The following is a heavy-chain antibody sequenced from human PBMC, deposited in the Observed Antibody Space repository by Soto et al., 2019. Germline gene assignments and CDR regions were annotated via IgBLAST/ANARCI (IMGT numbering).Heavy chain of an antibody. Sequence: GGSLRLSCAASGFTFSSYAMHWVRQAPGKGLEWVAVISYDGSNKYYADSVKGRFTISRDNSKNTLYLQMNSLRAEDTAVYYCARCSGWYRSPYYYSGMDVGAQGTTVTVSS. CDR3: ARCSGWYRSPYYYSGMDV. V-gene: IGHV3-30-3*01. CDR1: GFTFSSYA. CDR2: ISYDGSNK. J-gene: IGHJ6*02. D-gene: IGHD6-19*01.